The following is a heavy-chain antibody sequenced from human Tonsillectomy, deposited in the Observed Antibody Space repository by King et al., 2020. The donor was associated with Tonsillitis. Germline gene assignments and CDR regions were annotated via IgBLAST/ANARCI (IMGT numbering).Heavy chain of an antibody. Sequence: VQLVESGGGLVKPGGSLRLSCAASGFTFSNAWMSWVRQAPGKGLEWVGRIKSKTDGGTTDYAAPVKGRFTISRDDSKNTLYLQMNSLKNEDTAVYYCTTRLPYDSLTGSLADDYWGQGALCTVSS. V-gene: IGHV3-15*01. CDR3: TTRLPYDSLTGSLADDY. CDR1: GFTFSNAW. CDR2: IKSKTDGGTT. D-gene: IGHD3-9*01. J-gene: IGHJ4*02.